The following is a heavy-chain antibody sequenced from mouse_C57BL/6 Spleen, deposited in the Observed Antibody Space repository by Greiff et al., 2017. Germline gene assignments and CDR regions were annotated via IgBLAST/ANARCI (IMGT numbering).Heavy chain of an antibody. CDR3: ARSDYYGSSLVGYFDV. CDR2: IYPGSGST. V-gene: IGHV1-55*01. Sequence: VQLQQPGAELVKPGASVKMSCKASGYTFTSYWITWVKQRPGQGLEWIGDIYPGSGSTNYNEKFKSKATLTVDTSSSTAYMQLSSLTSEDSAVYYCARSDYYGSSLVGYFDVWGTGTTVTVSS. CDR1: GYTFTSYW. D-gene: IGHD1-1*01. J-gene: IGHJ1*03.